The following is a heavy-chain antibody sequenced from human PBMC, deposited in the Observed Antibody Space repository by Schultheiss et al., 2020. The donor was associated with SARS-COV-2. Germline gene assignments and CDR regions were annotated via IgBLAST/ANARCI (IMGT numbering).Heavy chain of an antibody. CDR3: VRHLDY. V-gene: IGHV3-7*01. CDR2: IKQDGSEK. Sequence: GGSLRLSCAASGFTFSSYAMSWVRQAPGKGLEWVANIKQDGSEKYYVDSVKGRFTISRDNAKNSLYLQMNSLRAEDTAVYYCVRHLDYWGQGTLVTVSS. J-gene: IGHJ4*02. CDR1: GFTFSSYA.